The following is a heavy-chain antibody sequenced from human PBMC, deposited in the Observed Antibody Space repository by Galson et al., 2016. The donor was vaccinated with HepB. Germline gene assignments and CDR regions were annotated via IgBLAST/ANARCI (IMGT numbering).Heavy chain of an antibody. CDR3: ARDLPLLG. CDR1: GFTFSNYD. Sequence: SLRLSCAASGFTFSNYDMSWVRQAPGKGLEWVSVIYSGGGTYYADSVKGRFTISRDNSKNTLYPQMNSLRAEDTAVYYCARDLPLLGWGQGTLVTVSS. J-gene: IGHJ4*02. D-gene: IGHD2-15*01. V-gene: IGHV3-53*01. CDR2: IYSGGGT.